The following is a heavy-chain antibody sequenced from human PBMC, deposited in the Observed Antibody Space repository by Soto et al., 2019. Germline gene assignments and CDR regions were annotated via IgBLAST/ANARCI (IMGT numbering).Heavy chain of an antibody. CDR3: AKDRDGGRYSFGYFGNFDF. Sequence: LSLSCAASGFYFISYGMHFVRHAPCKGLEWVAVLSYDGSNKYYADSVSGRFTISRDNFKNTVYLQMNSLRGDDTAVYYCAKDRDGGRYSFGYFGNFDFWGQGTPVTVSS. V-gene: IGHV3-30*18. CDR2: LSYDGSNK. D-gene: IGHD1-1*01. CDR1: GFYFISYG. J-gene: IGHJ4*02.